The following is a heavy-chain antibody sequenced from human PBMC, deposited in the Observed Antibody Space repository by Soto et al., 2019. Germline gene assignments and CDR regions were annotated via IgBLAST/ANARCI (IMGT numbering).Heavy chain of an antibody. Sequence: ASVKVSCKATGYTFTDYYMHWVRQAPGQGLEWVGWVNPNSVGTKYAQRFQEWVTMTTDTAINTAYMELRRLKSGDTAVYYCTREMGSYFNYGMDVWGQGTTVTVS. CDR1: GYTFTDYY. CDR2: VNPNSVGT. CDR3: TREMGSYFNYGMDV. V-gene: IGHV1-2*04. D-gene: IGHD2-8*01. J-gene: IGHJ6*02.